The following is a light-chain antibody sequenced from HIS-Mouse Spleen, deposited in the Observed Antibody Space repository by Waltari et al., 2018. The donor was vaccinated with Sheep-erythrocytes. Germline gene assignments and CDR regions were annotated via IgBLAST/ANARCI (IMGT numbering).Light chain of an antibody. CDR3: CSYAGSYNHV. CDR2: DVS. J-gene: IGLJ1*01. CDR1: SSDVGGYNY. V-gene: IGLV2-11*02. Sequence: QSALTQPRSVSGSPGQSVTISCTGTSSDVGGYNYVSWYQQHPGKAPKLMLSDVSKRPQGVPDRFSGSKSGNTASLTISGLQAEDEADYYCCSYAGSYNHVFATGTKVTVL.